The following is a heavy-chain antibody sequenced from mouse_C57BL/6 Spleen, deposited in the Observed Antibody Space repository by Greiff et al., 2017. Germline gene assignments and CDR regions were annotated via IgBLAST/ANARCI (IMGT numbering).Heavy chain of an antibody. D-gene: IGHD1-1*01. CDR3: ASYGTQFAY. Sequence: KQSCKASGYTFTSYWMHWVKQRPGRGLEWIGRIDPNSGGTKYNEKFKSKATLTVDKPSSTTYMQLSSLTSEDSAAYYCASYGTQFAYWGQGTLVTVSA. J-gene: IGHJ3*01. CDR1: GYTFTSYW. V-gene: IGHV1-72*01. CDR2: IDPNSGGT.